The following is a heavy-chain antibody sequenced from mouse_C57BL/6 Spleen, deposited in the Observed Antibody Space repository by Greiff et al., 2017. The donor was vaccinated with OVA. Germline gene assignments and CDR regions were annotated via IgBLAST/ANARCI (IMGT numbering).Heavy chain of an antibody. CDR1: GYTFTSYW. D-gene: IGHD1-1*01. CDR3: SYYGSSYRAY. CDR2: IDPSDSYT. J-gene: IGHJ3*01. Sequence: QVQLQQPGAELVRPGTSVKLSCKASGYTFTSYWMHWVKQRPGQGLEWIGVIDPSDSYTNYNQKFKGKATLTVDTSSSTAYMQLSSLTSEDSAVYYCSYYGSSYRAYWGQGTLVTVSA. V-gene: IGHV1-59*01.